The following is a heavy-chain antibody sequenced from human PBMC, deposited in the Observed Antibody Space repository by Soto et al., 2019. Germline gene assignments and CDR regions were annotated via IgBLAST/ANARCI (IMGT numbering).Heavy chain of an antibody. V-gene: IGHV3-30*18. D-gene: IGHD3-22*01. CDR1: GFTFSNYG. J-gene: IGHJ4*02. CDR2: TSYDGSNK. Sequence: QVQLVESGGGVVQPGRSLRLSCAASGFTFSNYGIHWVRQAPGKGLEWVAVTSYDGSNKYYADSVKGRFTISRDNSKNTLYLQMDSLRTEDTAVYYCAKGYDSSGYYWIDYWGQGTLVTVSS. CDR3: AKGYDSSGYYWIDY.